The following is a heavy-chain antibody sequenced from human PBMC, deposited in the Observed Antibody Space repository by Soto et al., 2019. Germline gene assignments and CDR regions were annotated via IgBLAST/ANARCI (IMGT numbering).Heavy chain of an antibody. CDR3: ASRGIVVVITDPYYGMDV. V-gene: IGHV1-69*13. J-gene: IGHJ6*02. CDR2: IIPIFGTA. Sequence: ASVKVSCKASGGTFSSYAISWVRQAPGQGLEWMGGIIPIFGTANYAQKFQGRVTITADESTSTAYMELSSLRSEDTAVDYCASRGIVVVITDPYYGMDVWGQGTTVTVSS. CDR1: GGTFSSYA. D-gene: IGHD3-22*01.